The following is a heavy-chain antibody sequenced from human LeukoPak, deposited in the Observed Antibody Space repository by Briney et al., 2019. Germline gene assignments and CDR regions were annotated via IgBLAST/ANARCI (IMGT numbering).Heavy chain of an antibody. CDR1: GGTLSSYA. V-gene: IGHV1-69*04. CDR3: ARDNGGNSGYFGAFDI. CDR2: IIPILGIA. D-gene: IGHD2-21*02. Sequence: ASVKVSCKASGGTLSSYAISWVRQAPGQGLEWMGRIIPILGIANYAQKFQGRVTITADKSTSTAYMELSSLRSEDTAVYYCARDNGGNSGYFGAFDIWGQGTMVTVSS. J-gene: IGHJ3*02.